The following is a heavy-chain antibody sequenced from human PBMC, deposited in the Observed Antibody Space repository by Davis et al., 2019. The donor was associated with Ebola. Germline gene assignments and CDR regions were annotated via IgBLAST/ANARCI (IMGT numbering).Heavy chain of an antibody. CDR1: GGSFSGYY. D-gene: IGHD2-2*02. J-gene: IGHJ3*02. CDR3: ARGPPGSHCSSTSCYTGAFDI. V-gene: IGHV4-34*01. CDR2: INHRGST. Sequence: MPSETLSLTCAVYGGSFSGYYWSWIRQPPGKGLEWIGEINHRGSTNYHPSLKSRVTISVDTSNSQISLKLTSVRAADTAVYYCARGPPGSHCSSTSCYTGAFDIWGQGTKVIVSS.